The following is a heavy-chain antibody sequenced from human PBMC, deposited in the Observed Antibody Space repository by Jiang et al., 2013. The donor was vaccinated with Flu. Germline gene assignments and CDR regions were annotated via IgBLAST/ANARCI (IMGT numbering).Heavy chain of an antibody. V-gene: IGHV1-69*01. CDR3: ARGVALVVVPGAYNYLMDV. CDR2: IIPILGTA. J-gene: IGHJ6*02. D-gene: IGHD2-2*01. CDR1: GATITSYA. Sequence: SGAEVKKPGSSVKVSCKASGATITSYAISWVRQAPGQGLEWMGGIIPILGTANYAQRFQDRVTINADESTSTAYMELSSLRSEDTAVYYCARGVALVVVPGAYNYLMDVWGQGTPGHRLL.